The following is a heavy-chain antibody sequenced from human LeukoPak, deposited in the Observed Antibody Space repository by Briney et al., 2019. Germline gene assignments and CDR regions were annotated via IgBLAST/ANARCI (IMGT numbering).Heavy chain of an antibody. Sequence: GGSLTLSCAASGFTFSSYWMSWVRQAPGKGLEWVANIRLDGSDKYYVDSVKGRFTISRDNAKNSLYPQMNSLRAEDTAVYYCATSSSKYFQHWGQGTLVTVSS. CDR3: ATSSSKYFQH. CDR2: IRLDGSDK. D-gene: IGHD6-6*01. J-gene: IGHJ1*01. CDR1: GFTFSSYW. V-gene: IGHV3-7*05.